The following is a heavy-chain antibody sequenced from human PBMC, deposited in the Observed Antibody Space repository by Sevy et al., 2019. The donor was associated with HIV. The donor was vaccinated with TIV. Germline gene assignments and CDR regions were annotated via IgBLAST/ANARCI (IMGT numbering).Heavy chain of an antibody. Sequence: GGSLRLSCAASGFTFSNYWMSWVRQAPGKGLEWVANIKQDGSEKYYVDSVKGRFSISRDNAKSSLYLQMNSLRDEDTAVYYCARGGSSSGYGGDFDYWGQGTLVTVSS. J-gene: IGHJ4*02. CDR1: GFTFSNYW. D-gene: IGHD6-13*01. V-gene: IGHV3-7*01. CDR2: IKQDGSEK. CDR3: ARGGSSSGYGGDFDY.